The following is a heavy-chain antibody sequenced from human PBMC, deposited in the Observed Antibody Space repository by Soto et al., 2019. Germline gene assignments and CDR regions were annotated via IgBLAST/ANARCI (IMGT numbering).Heavy chain of an antibody. CDR3: ARVSPGTLGDYGMDV. CDR2: IYYSGST. Sequence: PSETLSLTCTVSGGSISSGGYYWSWIRQHPGKGLEWIGYIYYSGSTYYNPSLKSRVTISVDTSKNQFSLKLSSVTAADTAVYYCARVSPGTLGDYGMDVWGQGTTVTVSS. J-gene: IGHJ6*02. CDR1: GGSISSGGYY. V-gene: IGHV4-30-4*08. D-gene: IGHD6-13*01.